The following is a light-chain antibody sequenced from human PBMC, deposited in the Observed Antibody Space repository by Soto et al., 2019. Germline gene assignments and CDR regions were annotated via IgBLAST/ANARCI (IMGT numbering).Light chain of an antibody. CDR3: SSHTSSSTLLYV. CDR2: DVS. J-gene: IGLJ1*01. CDR1: SSDVGGYNY. Sequence: QSALTQPASVSGSPGQSITISCTGTSSDVGGYNYVSWYQQHPGKAPKLIIYDVSNRPSGVSNRFSGSKSGNTASLTISGLQAEDEAEYYCSSHTSSSTLLYVFGTGTKVTVL. V-gene: IGLV2-14*01.